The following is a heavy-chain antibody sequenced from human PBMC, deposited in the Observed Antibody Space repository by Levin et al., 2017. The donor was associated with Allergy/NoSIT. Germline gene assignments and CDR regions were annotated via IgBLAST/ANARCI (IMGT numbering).Heavy chain of an antibody. CDR3: AINIWFGDFGDY. Sequence: PGESLKISCKASGYTFTHYYIHWVRQAPGQGLEWMGIMNPNVGNATYAQKFQGRVTMTRDTSTSTAYMALSSLMSEDTAVYYCAINIWFGDFGDYWGQGSLVTVSS. D-gene: IGHD3-10*01. CDR2: MNPNVGNA. V-gene: IGHV1-46*01. J-gene: IGHJ4*02. CDR1: GYTFTHYY.